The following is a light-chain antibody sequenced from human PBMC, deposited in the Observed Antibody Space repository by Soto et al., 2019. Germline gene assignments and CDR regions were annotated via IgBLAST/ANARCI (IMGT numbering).Light chain of an antibody. CDR3: SSYAGSNNWGV. CDR1: SSDVGGYNY. J-gene: IGLJ1*01. V-gene: IGLV2-8*01. CDR2: EVS. Sequence: QSALTQPPSASGSPGQSVTISCTGTSSDVGGYNYVSWYQQHPGKAPKLMIYEVSKRPSGVPDRFSGSKSGNTASLTVSGLQAEDEADYYCSSYAGSNNWGVFGTGTKLTVL.